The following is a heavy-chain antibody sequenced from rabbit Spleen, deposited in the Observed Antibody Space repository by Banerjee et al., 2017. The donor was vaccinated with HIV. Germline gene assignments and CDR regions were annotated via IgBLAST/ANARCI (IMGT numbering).Heavy chain of an antibody. D-gene: IGHD1-1*01. V-gene: IGHV1S45*01. CDR3: ARNYVNVFDP. Sequence: LEKSGGGLVKPGGTLTLTCTVSGFSFSSNWICWVRQAPGKGLEWIACIDTSDGDTDYANWPKGRFTISKASSTTVTLKMTSLTAADTATYFCARNYVNVFDPWGPGTLVTVS. CDR2: IDTSDGDT. J-gene: IGHJ2*01. CDR1: GFSFSSNW.